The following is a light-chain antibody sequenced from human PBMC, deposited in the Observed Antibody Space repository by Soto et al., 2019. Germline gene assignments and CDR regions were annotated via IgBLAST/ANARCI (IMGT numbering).Light chain of an antibody. J-gene: IGKJ1*01. CDR1: QSVSSSY. Sequence: PGERATLSCRASQSVSSSYLAWYQQKPGQAPRLLIYGASSRATGIPDRFSGSGSGTDFTLTISRLEPEDFAVYYCQQYGSSGTFGHGTKVDIK. CDR3: QQYGSSGT. V-gene: IGKV3-20*01. CDR2: GAS.